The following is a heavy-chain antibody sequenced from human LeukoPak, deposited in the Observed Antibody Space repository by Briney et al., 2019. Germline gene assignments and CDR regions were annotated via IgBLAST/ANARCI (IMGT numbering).Heavy chain of an antibody. V-gene: IGHV4-4*02. D-gene: IGHD2-2*02. Sequence: PSGTLSLTCSVSGGSISSSNWWSWVRQPPGKGLEWIGEIYHSGSTNYNPSLKSRVTMSGDTSKNQFSLKLRSVTAADTAVYYCVRVDCSSTSCYINVWGKGTTVTVSS. CDR3: VRVDCSSTSCYINV. CDR1: GGSISSSNW. J-gene: IGHJ6*04. CDR2: IYHSGST.